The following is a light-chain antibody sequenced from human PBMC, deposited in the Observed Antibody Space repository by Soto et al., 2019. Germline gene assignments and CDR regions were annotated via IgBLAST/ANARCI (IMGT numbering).Light chain of an antibody. V-gene: IGKV3-15*01. J-gene: IGKJ4*01. CDR3: QQYNNWPPLT. CDR1: QSVAIN. Sequence: EIVMTQSPATLSVSPGEGATLSCRASQSVAINLAWYQQKPGQAPRLLMYGASTRATGIPARFSGSGSGTEFTLTISSLESEDFAVYYCQQYNNWPPLTFGGGTKVEIK. CDR2: GAS.